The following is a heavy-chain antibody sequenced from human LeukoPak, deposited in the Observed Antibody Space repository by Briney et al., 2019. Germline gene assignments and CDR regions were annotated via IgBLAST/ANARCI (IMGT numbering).Heavy chain of an antibody. CDR1: GFTFSRHW. CDR3: ARGPDSGARLDYFDY. Sequence: PGGSLRLSWAASGFTFSRHWMGWGRQAPGKGLEWVANIKQEASQYYVDPVSDRFIISRDNAQTSLSLHMNSLRLPDTAVYNSARGPDSGARLDYFDYWGQGTLVTASS. J-gene: IGHJ4*02. CDR2: IKQEASQ. D-gene: IGHD4-17*01. V-gene: IGHV3-7*01.